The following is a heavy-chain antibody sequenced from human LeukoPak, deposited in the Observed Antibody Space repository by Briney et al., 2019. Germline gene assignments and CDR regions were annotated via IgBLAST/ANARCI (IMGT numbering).Heavy chain of an antibody. V-gene: IGHV3-48*01. J-gene: IGHJ5*02. D-gene: IGHD4-17*01. CDR2: ISTSTTTI. CDR3: AKDRGGDYENWFDP. Sequence: GGSLRLSCEASGFTFSSYSMNWVRQAPGKGLEWISYISTSTTTIYYANSVKGRFTISRDNSKNTLYLQMNSLRAEDTAVYYCAKDRGGDYENWFDPWGQGTLVTVSS. CDR1: GFTFSSYS.